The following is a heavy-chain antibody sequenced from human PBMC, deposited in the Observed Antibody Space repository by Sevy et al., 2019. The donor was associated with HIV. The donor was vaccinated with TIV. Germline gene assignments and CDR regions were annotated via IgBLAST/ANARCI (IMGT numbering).Heavy chain of an antibody. CDR1: GFTFNNYA. D-gene: IGHD5-12*01. CDR2: ISGSGGVT. Sequence: GGSLRLSCAASGFTFNNYAMNWVRQAPGKGLEWVSAISGSGGVTSYADSVEGRFTISRDNSKNTLYLQLNSLRAGDTAVYYCAKDVYEGVDGSDWFDPWGQGTLVTVSS. V-gene: IGHV3-23*01. CDR3: AKDVYEGVDGSDWFDP. J-gene: IGHJ5*02.